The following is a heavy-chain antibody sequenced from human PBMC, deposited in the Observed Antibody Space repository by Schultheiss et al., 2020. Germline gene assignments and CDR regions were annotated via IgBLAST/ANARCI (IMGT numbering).Heavy chain of an antibody. Sequence: GGSLRLSCAASGFTFSDYYMSWIRQAPGKGLEWVSYISSSSSYTNYADSVKGRFTISRDNAKNSLYLQMNSLRAEDTAVYYCARDGTRYCSSTSCSTDYYYGMDVWGQGTTVTVS. CDR2: ISSSSSYT. D-gene: IGHD2-2*01. J-gene: IGHJ6*02. CDR3: ARDGTRYCSSTSCSTDYYYGMDV. CDR1: GFTFSDYY. V-gene: IGHV3-11*05.